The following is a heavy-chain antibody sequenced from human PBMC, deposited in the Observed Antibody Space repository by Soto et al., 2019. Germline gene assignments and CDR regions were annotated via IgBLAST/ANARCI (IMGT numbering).Heavy chain of an antibody. CDR1: GFTFSSYA. CDR2: ISGSGGST. CDR3: AIAGVVVVPAAMSFDY. J-gene: IGHJ4*02. Sequence: GGSLRLSCASSGFTFSSYAMSWVRQAPGRGLEWVSAISGSGGSTYYADSVKGRFTISRDNSKNALYLQMNSLRAEGTGVYYWAIAGVVVVPAAMSFDYWGQGTLVTVSS. D-gene: IGHD2-2*01. V-gene: IGHV3-23*01.